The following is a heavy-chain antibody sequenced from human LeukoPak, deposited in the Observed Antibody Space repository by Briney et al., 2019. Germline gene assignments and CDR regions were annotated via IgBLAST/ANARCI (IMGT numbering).Heavy chain of an antibody. V-gene: IGHV4-4*07. CDR3: ARGGHGSWTYYYYYYYMDV. CDR2: IYTSGST. Sequence: MASETLSLTCTVSGGSISSYYWSWIRQPAGKGLEWIGRIYTSGSTNYNPSLKSRVTMSVDTSKNQFSLKLSSVTAADTAVYYCARGGHGSWTYYYYYYYMDVWGKGTTVTVSS. CDR1: GGSISSYY. D-gene: IGHD6-13*01. J-gene: IGHJ6*03.